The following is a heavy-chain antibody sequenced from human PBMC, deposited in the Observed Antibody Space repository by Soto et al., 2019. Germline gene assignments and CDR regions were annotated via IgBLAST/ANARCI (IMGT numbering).Heavy chain of an antibody. V-gene: IGHV4-4*02. CDR1: GGSISSTNL. CDR2: IDHSGST. CDR3: VRDSGNGWKDY. D-gene: IGHD6-19*01. Sequence: PSETLSLTCAVSGGSISSTNLWNWVRQPPGKGLEWIGEIDHSGSTNYNPSLKSRVTMSVDKPKNQFSLKLSSVTAADTAVYYCVRDSGNGWKDYWGQGTLVTVSS. J-gene: IGHJ4*02.